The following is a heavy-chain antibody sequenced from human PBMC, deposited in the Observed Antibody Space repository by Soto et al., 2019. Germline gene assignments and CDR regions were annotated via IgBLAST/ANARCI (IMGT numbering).Heavy chain of an antibody. CDR2: ISGSGGNT. V-gene: IGHV3-23*01. Sequence: EVQLLESGGGLVQPGGSLRLSYVASGFTFSSYAMSWVRQAPGKGLEWVSAISGSGGNTYYADSVKGRFTISRDNSKNTMYLQLDSLRVEDTAVYYCAKALYNWHDGGYFDYWGQGTLVTVSS. J-gene: IGHJ4*02. CDR3: AKALYNWHDGGYFDY. CDR1: GFTFSSYA. D-gene: IGHD1-1*01.